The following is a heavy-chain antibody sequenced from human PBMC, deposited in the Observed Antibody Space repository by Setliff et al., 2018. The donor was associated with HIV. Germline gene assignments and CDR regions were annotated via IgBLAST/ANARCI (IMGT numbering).Heavy chain of an antibody. V-gene: IGHV4-39*01. J-gene: IGHJ4*02. CDR3: ATHVLQFLEWLSHFDY. Sequence: SETLSLTCTVSGGSISSNNYYWGWIRQSPGKGLEWFGSIYYNGNTYYNPSLKSRVTISVDTSKNQFSLKLSSVTAADTAVYYCATHVLQFLEWLSHFDYWGQVTLVTVSS. CDR2: IYYNGNT. CDR1: GGSISSNNYY. D-gene: IGHD3-3*01.